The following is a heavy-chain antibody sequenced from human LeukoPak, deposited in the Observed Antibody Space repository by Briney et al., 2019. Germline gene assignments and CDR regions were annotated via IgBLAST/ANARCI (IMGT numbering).Heavy chain of an antibody. CDR1: GFTVSSNY. CDR2: IYSGGST. CDR3: ARDRREARGNWFDP. Sequence: GGSLRLSFAASGFTVSSNYMSWVRQAPGKGLEWVSVIYSGGSTYYADSVKGRFTISRDNSKNTLYLQMNSLRAEDTAVYYCARDRREARGNWFDPWGQGTLVTVSS. J-gene: IGHJ5*02. V-gene: IGHV3-53*01.